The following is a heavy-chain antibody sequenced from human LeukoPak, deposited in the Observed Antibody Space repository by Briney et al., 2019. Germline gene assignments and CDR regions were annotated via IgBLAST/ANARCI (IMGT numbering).Heavy chain of an antibody. D-gene: IGHD6-19*01. CDR2: IYNTGST. Sequence: PSETLSLTCTVSGGSISSYYWNWIRQPPGKGLEWIGYIYNTGSTIYNPSLKSRVTISVDTSKNQFSLKLTSVTAADTAVYFCARIAVGANGYTWFDPWGQGTLVTVSS. J-gene: IGHJ5*02. CDR1: GGSISSYY. V-gene: IGHV4-59*08. CDR3: ARIAVGANGYTWFDP.